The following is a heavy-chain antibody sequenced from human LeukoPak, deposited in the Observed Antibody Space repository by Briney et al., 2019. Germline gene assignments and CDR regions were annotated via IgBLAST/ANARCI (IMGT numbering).Heavy chain of an antibody. Sequence: GGSLRLSCAVSGFTVSNSFMNWVRQAPGKGLEWVSIIYSDGRTYYADSVKGRFTISRDNSKNTVHLQMSSLRAEVTAVYYCARDSTVTTEALDCWGQGTLVTVSS. V-gene: IGHV3-66*01. D-gene: IGHD4-17*01. CDR1: GFTVSNSF. CDR2: IYSDGRT. J-gene: IGHJ4*02. CDR3: ARDSTVTTEALDC.